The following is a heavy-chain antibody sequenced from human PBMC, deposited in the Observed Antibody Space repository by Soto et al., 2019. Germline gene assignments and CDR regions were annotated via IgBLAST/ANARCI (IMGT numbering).Heavy chain of an antibody. CDR1: GYTFTGYY. J-gene: IGHJ4*02. CDR2: INPNSVGA. Sequence: ASVKVSCKASGYTFTGYYMHWVRQAPGQGLEWMGWINPNSVGANYAQKFQGRVTMTRDTSISTSYMELSRLRSDDTAVYYCARGVVGATVRFDYWGQGTLVTVSS. CDR3: ARGVVGATVRFDY. D-gene: IGHD1-26*01. V-gene: IGHV1-2*02.